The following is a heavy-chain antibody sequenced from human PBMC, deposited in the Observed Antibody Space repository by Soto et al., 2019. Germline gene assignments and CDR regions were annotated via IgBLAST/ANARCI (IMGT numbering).Heavy chain of an antibody. CDR3: AREGGSGWSDY. Sequence: ASVKVSCKASGYTFTSYAMNWARQAPGQRLEWMGWINAGNGNTYYPGSVKGRFTISRENAKNPLYLQMNSLRAEDTAVYYCAREGGSGWSDYWGQGTLVTVSS. J-gene: IGHJ4*02. CDR1: GYTFTSYA. CDR2: INAGNGNT. V-gene: IGHV1-3*01. D-gene: IGHD6-19*01.